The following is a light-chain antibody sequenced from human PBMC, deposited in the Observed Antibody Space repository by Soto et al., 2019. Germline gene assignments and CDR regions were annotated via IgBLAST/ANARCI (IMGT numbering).Light chain of an antibody. V-gene: IGLV2-14*01. Sequence: QSVLTQPASVSGSPGQSITISCTGTSSDVGGYNYVSWYQQHPGKAPKLLIYEVSNRTSGVSNRFSGSKSGNTPSLTISGLQAEDEADYYCSSYTSSSIDYVFGTGTKVTVL. CDR2: EVS. CDR1: SSDVGGYNY. CDR3: SSYTSSSIDYV. J-gene: IGLJ1*01.